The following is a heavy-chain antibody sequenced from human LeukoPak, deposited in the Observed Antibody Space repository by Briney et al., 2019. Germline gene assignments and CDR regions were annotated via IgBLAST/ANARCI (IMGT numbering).Heavy chain of an antibody. J-gene: IGHJ4*02. CDR1: GFTFGSYW. D-gene: IGHD1-26*01. V-gene: IGHV3-74*01. Sequence: GGSLRLSCAASGFTFGSYWMHWVRQAPGKGLVWVSRINSGGSSTSYADSVKGRFTISRDNAKNTLYLQMNSLRAEDTAVYYCARDLLGNSGSYLRHPNGPPFDYWGQGTLVTVSS. CDR3: ARDLLGNSGSYLRHPNGPPFDY. CDR2: INSGGSST.